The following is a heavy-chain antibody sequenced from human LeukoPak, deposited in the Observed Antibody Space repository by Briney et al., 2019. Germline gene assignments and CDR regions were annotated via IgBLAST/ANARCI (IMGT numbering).Heavy chain of an antibody. J-gene: IGHJ4*02. CDR3: AKTRYSGSYFDY. CDR1: GFTFSSYG. D-gene: IGHD1-26*01. CDR2: IWYDGSNR. V-gene: IGHV3-33*06. Sequence: GRSLRLSCAASGFTFSSYGMHWVRQAPGKGLEWVAVIWYDGSNRYYADSVKGRFTISRDNSKNTLYLQMNSLRAEDTAVYYCAKTRYSGSYFDYWGQGPLVTVSS.